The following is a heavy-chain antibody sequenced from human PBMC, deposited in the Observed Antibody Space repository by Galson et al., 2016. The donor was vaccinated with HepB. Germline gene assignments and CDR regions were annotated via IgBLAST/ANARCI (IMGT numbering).Heavy chain of an antibody. J-gene: IGHJ5*02. CDR3: ARSNFYSRDAFFDP. CDR2: LYPPENT. CDR1: GGSVTTYY. D-gene: IGHD1-26*01. Sequence: SETLSLTCTVSGGSVTTYYWNWIRQPAGKPLEWIGRLYPPENTNYNPSFKSRVTMSIDTSKKEFSLELTSVTAADTAIYYCARSNFYSRDAFFDPWGQGTLVTVSS. V-gene: IGHV4-4*07.